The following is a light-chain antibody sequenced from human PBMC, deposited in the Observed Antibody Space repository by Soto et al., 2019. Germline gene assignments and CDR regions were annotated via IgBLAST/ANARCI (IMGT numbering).Light chain of an antibody. Sequence: EIVLIQSPATLSLSPGARATLSCRASQSVSSSVAWYQQNPGQAPRLLILDASNRATGIPVRFSGSGSGTDFNLNISSLEPEDFTVYYCQKHSDWPLTFGGGTMVEIK. CDR3: QKHSDWPLT. V-gene: IGKV3-11*01. J-gene: IGKJ4*01. CDR1: QSVSSS. CDR2: DAS.